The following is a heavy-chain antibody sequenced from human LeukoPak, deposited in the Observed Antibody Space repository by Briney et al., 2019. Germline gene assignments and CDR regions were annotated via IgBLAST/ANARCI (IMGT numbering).Heavy chain of an antibody. V-gene: IGHV3-23*01. Sequence: GGSLRLSCAASGFTFSSYAMSWVRQAPGKGLEWVSTITNLAYATYYADSVKGRFALSRDNSRSTLYLQMNNLRAEDTAVYYCARTVKSGSYSFDFWGQGTLLTVAS. CDR3: ARTVKSGSYSFDF. J-gene: IGHJ4*02. D-gene: IGHD1-26*01. CDR2: ITNLAYAT. CDR1: GFTFSSYA.